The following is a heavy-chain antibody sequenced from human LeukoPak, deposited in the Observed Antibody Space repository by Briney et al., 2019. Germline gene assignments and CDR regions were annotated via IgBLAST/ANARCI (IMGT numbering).Heavy chain of an antibody. Sequence: GGSLRLSCAASGFAFSSYGMNWVRQAPGKGLEWVSYISSSSSTIYYADSVKGRFTISKDNSKNTLSLQMNSLRAEDTAVYYCAKGSFTGAGFFDYWGQGTLVTVSS. CDR3: AKGSFTGAGFFDY. V-gene: IGHV3-48*01. CDR2: ISSSSSTI. D-gene: IGHD6-13*01. J-gene: IGHJ4*02. CDR1: GFAFSSYG.